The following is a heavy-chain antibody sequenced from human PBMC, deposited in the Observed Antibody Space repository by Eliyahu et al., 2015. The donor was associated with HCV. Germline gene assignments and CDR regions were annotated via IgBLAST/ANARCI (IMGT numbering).Heavy chain of an antibody. J-gene: IGHJ4*02. CDR1: GFTVSSYA. D-gene: IGHD3-10*01. V-gene: IGHV3-23*01. CDR2: ISSSAGST. Sequence: EVQLLESGGGLVQPGGSLRLSCAASGFTVSSYAMSWVRQAPGKGLEWVSGISSSAGSTYYADSVKGRFTISRDNSKNTLYLQMNSLRVEDTAVYYCVKDHKDLIWVEVGYWGQGTLVTVSS. CDR3: VKDHKDLIWVEVGY.